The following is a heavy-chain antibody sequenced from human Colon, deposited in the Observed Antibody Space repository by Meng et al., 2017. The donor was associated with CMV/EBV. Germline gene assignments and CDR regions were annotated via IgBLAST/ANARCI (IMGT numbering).Heavy chain of an antibody. D-gene: IGHD1-26*01. J-gene: IGHJ4*02. V-gene: IGHV3-66*02. CDR1: GLPVVSHY. CDR3: AYEGPYSGNYVDY. CDR2: IHGGGGT. Sequence: CAASGLPVVSHYVSWVRQAPGKGLEWVSVIHGGGGTYYADSVKGRFTISRDNSKNTLYPQMDSLRPEDTAVYYCAYEGPYSGNYVDYWGQGALVTVSS.